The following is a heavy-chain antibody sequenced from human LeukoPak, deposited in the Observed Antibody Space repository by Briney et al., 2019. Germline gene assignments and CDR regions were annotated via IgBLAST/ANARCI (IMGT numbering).Heavy chain of an antibody. J-gene: IGHJ5*02. CDR3: ARQRYGTMAGYNWFDP. CDR2: IGTYTGNT. Sequence: ASVKVSCKASGYTFTSYGISWVRQAPGQGLEWMGWIGTYTGNTNYAQKLQGRVTMTTDTSTSTAYMELRSLRSDDTAVYYCARQRYGTMAGYNWFDPWGQGTLVTVSS. D-gene: IGHD1/OR15-1a*01. V-gene: IGHV1-18*01. CDR1: GYTFTSYG.